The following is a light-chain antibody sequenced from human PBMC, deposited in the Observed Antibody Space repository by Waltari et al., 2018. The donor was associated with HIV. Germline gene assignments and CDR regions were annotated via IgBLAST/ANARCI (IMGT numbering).Light chain of an antibody. CDR2: SNN. V-gene: IGLV1-44*01. Sequence: QSVLTQPPSASGTPGQRVAISCSGSSSNIGSNTVHWYQQLPGTAPKLLIYSNNQRPSGVPDRFSGSKSGTSASLAISGLQSEDEADYYCAAWDDSLNGYLFGTGTKVTVL. J-gene: IGLJ1*01. CDR3: AAWDDSLNGYL. CDR1: SSNIGSNT.